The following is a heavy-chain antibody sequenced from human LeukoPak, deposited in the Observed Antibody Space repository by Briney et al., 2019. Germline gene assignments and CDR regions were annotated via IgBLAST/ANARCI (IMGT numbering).Heavy chain of an antibody. D-gene: IGHD3-16*01. V-gene: IGHV3-9*01. Sequence: GGSLRLSCAASGFTFEDHVMHWVRQAPGKGLEWDSSISRSGDRMCHADAVNGRFTISRDNTKTSLFQQMNSLTVEDTALYYCAKDLGGSATTVWGEGTLVTVSS. CDR1: GFTFEDHV. J-gene: IGHJ4*02. CDR2: ISRSGDRM. CDR3: AKDLGGSATTV.